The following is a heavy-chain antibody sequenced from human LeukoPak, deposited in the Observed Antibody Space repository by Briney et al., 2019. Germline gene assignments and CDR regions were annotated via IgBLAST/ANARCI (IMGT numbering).Heavy chain of an antibody. CDR3: ARVWYNWNDQPFDY. J-gene: IGHJ4*02. CDR2: IYYSGST. D-gene: IGHD1-20*01. V-gene: IGHV4-59*01. CDR1: GGSISSYY. Sequence: PSETLSLTCTVSGGSISSYYWSWIRQPPGKGLEWIGYIYYSGSTNYNPSLKSRVTISVGTSKNQFSLKLSSVTAADTAVYYCARVWYNWNDQPFDYWGQGTLVTVSS.